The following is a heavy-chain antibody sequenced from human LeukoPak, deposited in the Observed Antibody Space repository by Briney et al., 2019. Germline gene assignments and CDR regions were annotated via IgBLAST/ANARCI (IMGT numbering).Heavy chain of an antibody. Sequence: GGSLRLSCAASGFTFSSYAMSWVRQSPGKGLEWVSAISSRGGITYCADSVKGRLTISRDNSKNTLYLQMNSLRAEDTAVFYRAKGMMDGGQYYYYSSGGQGTLVTVSS. CDR2: ISSRGGIT. CDR3: AKGMMDGGQYYYYSS. CDR1: GFTFSSYA. V-gene: IGHV3-23*01. D-gene: IGHD3-22*01. J-gene: IGHJ4*02.